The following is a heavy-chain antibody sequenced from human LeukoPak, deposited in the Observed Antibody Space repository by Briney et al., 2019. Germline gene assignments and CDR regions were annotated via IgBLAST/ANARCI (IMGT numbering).Heavy chain of an antibody. V-gene: IGHV5-51*01. CDR1: GYPFTTYW. CDR3: ARRVISHGAFDL. CDR2: VQPGDSDT. D-gene: IGHD2/OR15-2a*01. J-gene: IGHJ3*01. Sequence: NHGESLKISCKCSGYPFTTYWIGWVRQMPGKGLVWLGIVQPGDSDTRYSPSIRGQVKLSADRSINTVYLQWSSLKASDTGIYYCARRVISHGAFDLWGRGTMVTVSS.